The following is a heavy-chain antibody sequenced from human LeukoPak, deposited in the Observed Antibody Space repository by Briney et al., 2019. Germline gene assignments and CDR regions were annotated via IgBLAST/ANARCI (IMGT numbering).Heavy chain of an antibody. D-gene: IGHD6-13*01. V-gene: IGHV4-59*08. J-gene: IGHJ4*02. CDR2: IFYSGST. Sequence: PSETLSLTCTVSGGSISSYYWSWIRRPPGKGLEWIGYIFYSGSTNHNPSLKSRVTISVDTSKNQFSLKLSSVTAADTAVYYCARALTTAGTEGLFDYWGQGALVTVSS. CDR1: GGSISSYY. CDR3: ARALTTAGTEGLFDY.